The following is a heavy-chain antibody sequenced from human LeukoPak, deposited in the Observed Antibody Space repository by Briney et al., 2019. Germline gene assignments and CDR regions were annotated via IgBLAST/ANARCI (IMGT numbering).Heavy chain of an antibody. D-gene: IGHD3-3*01. CDR3: ARLRPYDFWSGYTYYYYYYMDV. CDR1: GGSFSGYY. CDR2: INHSGST. Sequence: SETLSLTCAVYGGSFSGYYWSWIRQPPGKGLEWIGEINHSGSTNYNPSLKSRVTISVDTSKNQFTLKLSSVTAADTAVYYCARLRPYDFWSGYTYYYYYYMDVWGKGTTVTVSS. V-gene: IGHV4-34*01. J-gene: IGHJ6*03.